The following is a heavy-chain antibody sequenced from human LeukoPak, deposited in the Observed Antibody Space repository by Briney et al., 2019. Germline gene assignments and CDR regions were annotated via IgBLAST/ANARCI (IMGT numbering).Heavy chain of an antibody. J-gene: IGHJ4*02. Sequence: SETLSLTCAVYGGSFSGYYWSWIRQPPGKGLEWIGEINHSGSTNYNPSLKSRVTISVDTSKNQFSLKLSSVTAADTAVYYCASGNYYGSNDYWGQGTLVTVSS. CDR1: GGSFSGYY. D-gene: IGHD3-10*01. V-gene: IGHV4-34*01. CDR2: INHSGST. CDR3: ASGNYYGSNDY.